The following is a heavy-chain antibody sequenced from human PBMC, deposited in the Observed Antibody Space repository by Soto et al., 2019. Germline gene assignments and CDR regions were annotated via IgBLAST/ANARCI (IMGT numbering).Heavy chain of an antibody. CDR3: ARDTDYYGMDV. CDR1: GFTVSHNY. V-gene: IGHV3-53*01. J-gene: IGHJ6*02. Sequence: EVQLVESGGGLIQPGGSLRLSCAASGFTVSHNYMSWVRQAPGEGLEWVSVIYSASSTYYADSVKGRFTISRDNSKNTLYLQMNSLRAEDTAVYYCARDTDYYGMDVWGQRTTVTVSS. D-gene: IGHD4-17*01. CDR2: IYSASST.